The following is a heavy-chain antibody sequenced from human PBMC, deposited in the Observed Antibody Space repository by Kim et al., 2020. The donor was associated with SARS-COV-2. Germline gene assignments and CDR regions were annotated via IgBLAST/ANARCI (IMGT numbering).Heavy chain of an antibody. CDR1: GFTFSNYW. J-gene: IGHJ5*02. Sequence: GGSLRLFCEASGFTFSNYWMNWVRQGPGKGLVWVSRINNDGGDTHYADSVKGRFTISRDNAENTLHLQLNSLGVEDTAIYYCARGTFQQGFDPWGQGTLVTVSS. CDR3: ARGTFQQGFDP. CDR2: INNDGGDT. V-gene: IGHV3-74*01.